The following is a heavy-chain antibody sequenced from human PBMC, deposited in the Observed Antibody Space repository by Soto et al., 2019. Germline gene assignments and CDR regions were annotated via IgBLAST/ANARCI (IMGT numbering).Heavy chain of an antibody. CDR2: IYYSGST. Sequence: QLQLQESGPGLVKPSETLSLTCTVSGGSISRSSYYWGWIRQPPGKGLEWIGSIYYSGSTYYNPSLKRRVTISVDTSKIQFSLKLSSVTAADTAVYYCATLWFGEGDYWGQGTLVTVSS. J-gene: IGHJ4*02. V-gene: IGHV4-39*01. D-gene: IGHD3-10*01. CDR1: GGSISRSSYY. CDR3: ATLWFGEGDY.